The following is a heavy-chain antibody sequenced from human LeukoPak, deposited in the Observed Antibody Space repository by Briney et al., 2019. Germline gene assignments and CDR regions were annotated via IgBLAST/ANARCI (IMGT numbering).Heavy chain of an antibody. CDR1: GGSISSYY. D-gene: IGHD1-26*01. J-gene: IGHJ5*02. V-gene: IGHV4-59*08. CDR3: ARRRVGAISSYNWFDP. CDR2: IYYSGST. Sequence: PSETLSLTCTVSGGSISSYYWSWIRQPPGKGLEWIGYIYYSGSTNCHPSLRSRVTISVDTSKNQFSLKLNSVTAADTAVYYCARRRVGAISSYNWFDPWGQGTLVTVSS.